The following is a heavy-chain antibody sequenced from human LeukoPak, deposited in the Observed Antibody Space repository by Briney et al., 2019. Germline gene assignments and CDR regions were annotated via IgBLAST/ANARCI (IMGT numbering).Heavy chain of an antibody. CDR3: AREVVVVAAPYFDY. Sequence: ASVKVSCKASGYTFTGYYIHWVRQAPGQGLEWMGWINPDSGGTNYAQKFQGRVTMTRDTSISTAYMELSRLRSDDTAVYYCAREVVVVAAPYFDYWGQGTLVTVSS. CDR1: GYTFTGYY. J-gene: IGHJ4*02. D-gene: IGHD2-15*01. CDR2: INPDSGGT. V-gene: IGHV1-2*02.